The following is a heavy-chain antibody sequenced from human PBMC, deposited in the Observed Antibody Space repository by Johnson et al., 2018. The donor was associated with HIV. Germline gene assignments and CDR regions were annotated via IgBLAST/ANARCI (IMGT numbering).Heavy chain of an antibody. Sequence: QVQLVESGGGLVKPGGSLRLSCAASRFTFSDYYMSWIRQTPGKGLEWVAYISSSGGTIYYADSVKGRFTIYRDNSKNTLYLQMNSLRAEDTAVYYCARVTMIVVVMQAFDIWGQGTMVTVSS. CDR3: ARVTMIVVVMQAFDI. J-gene: IGHJ3*02. CDR1: RFTFSDYY. D-gene: IGHD3-22*01. V-gene: IGHV3-11*04. CDR2: ISSSGGTI.